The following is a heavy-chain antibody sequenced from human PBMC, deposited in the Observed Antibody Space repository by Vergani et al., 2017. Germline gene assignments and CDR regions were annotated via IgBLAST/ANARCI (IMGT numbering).Heavy chain of an antibody. Sequence: QVQLQESGPGLEKPSQTLSLICSVSGDSITSRTYYWSWTRQPAGKGLEYMGRIYTTWSTNYNPSLNSRVTISVDTSKNQFSLNLSSVTAADTAMYYCARGYYGRGDNWGQGTLVTVSS. V-gene: IGHV4-61*02. J-gene: IGHJ4*02. CDR1: GDSITSRTYY. CDR2: IYTTWST. D-gene: IGHD3-16*01. CDR3: ARGYYGRGDN.